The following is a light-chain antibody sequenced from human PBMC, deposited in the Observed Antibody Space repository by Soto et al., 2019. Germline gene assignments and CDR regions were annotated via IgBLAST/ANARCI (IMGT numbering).Light chain of an antibody. V-gene: IGLV1-44*01. J-gene: IGLJ3*02. CDR2: SNS. Sequence: QSVLTQPPSASGTPGQRVTISCSGSSSNIGSNAVNWYQQLPGTAPKLLIYSNSQRPSGVPDRFSGSKSGTSACLAISGLQSEDEADYYCAAWDDSLNGPVFGGGTKLTVL. CDR3: AAWDDSLNGPV. CDR1: SSNIGSNA.